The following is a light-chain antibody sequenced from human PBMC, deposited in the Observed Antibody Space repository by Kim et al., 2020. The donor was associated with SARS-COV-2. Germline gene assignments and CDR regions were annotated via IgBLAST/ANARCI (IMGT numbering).Light chain of an antibody. CDR1: QSVSSSY. J-gene: IGKJ2*01. CDR2: GTS. Sequence: ESATLSCRASQSVSSSYLAWYQQKPGQAPRLLIYGTSSRATGIPDRFSGSGSGTDITLTISRLEPEDFAVYYCQQYGSSPRTFGQGTKLEI. V-gene: IGKV3-20*01. CDR3: QQYGSSPRT.